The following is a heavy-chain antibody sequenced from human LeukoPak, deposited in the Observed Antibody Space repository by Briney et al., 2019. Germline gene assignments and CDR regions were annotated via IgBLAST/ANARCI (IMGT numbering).Heavy chain of an antibody. CDR1: GDSVSSSDYY. J-gene: IGHJ6*03. Sequence: PSETLSLTCTVSGDSVSSSDYYWGWIRQPPGKGLEWIGCIYYSGSTYYTPSLKSRVTISVDTSKTQFSLKLSSVTAADTAVYYCARGLYYYDSSGYSYYYYYYMDVWGKGTTVTVSS. D-gene: IGHD3-22*01. CDR2: IYYSGST. CDR3: ARGLYYYDSSGYSYYYYYYMDV. V-gene: IGHV4-39*01.